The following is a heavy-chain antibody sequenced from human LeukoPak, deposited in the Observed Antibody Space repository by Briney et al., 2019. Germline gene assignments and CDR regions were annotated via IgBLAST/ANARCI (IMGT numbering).Heavy chain of an antibody. CDR1: GLTFSSYS. CDR3: ARVKVGAAFDI. Sequence: GGSERLLCALSGLTFSSYSTNWARQAPGEGREWVSYISSSRRTIYYADSVKGRFTISRDNAKNSLFLQMNSLRDEDTAVYYCARVKVGAAFDIWGQGTMVTVSS. J-gene: IGHJ3*02. CDR2: ISSSRRTI. V-gene: IGHV3-48*02.